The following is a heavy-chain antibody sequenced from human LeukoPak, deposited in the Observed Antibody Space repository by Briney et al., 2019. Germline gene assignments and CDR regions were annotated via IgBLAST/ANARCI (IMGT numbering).Heavy chain of an antibody. CDR1: GFTFSSYA. Sequence: GGSLRLSCAASGFTFSSYAISWVRQAPGQGLEWMGGIIPIFGTANYAQKFQGRVTITADESTSTAYMELSSLRSEDTAVYYCASRPAAFGVVIISWWYFDLWGRGTLVTVSS. D-gene: IGHD3-3*01. CDR2: IIPIFGTA. J-gene: IGHJ2*01. CDR3: ASRPAAFGVVIISWWYFDL. V-gene: IGHV1-69*01.